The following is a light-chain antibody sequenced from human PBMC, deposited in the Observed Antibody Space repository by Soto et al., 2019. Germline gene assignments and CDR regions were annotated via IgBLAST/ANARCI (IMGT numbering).Light chain of an antibody. CDR1: SSDVGKYNL. CDR2: EGS. Sequence: QSALTQPASVSGSPGQSITISCTGTSSDVGKYNLVSWYQQHPGKAPKLMIYEGSKRPSGISNRFSGSKSGNTASLTISGLQAEDEGDYYCCSYAGTYTFVFGGVTKLTVL. V-gene: IGLV2-23*01. CDR3: CSYAGTYTFV. J-gene: IGLJ2*01.